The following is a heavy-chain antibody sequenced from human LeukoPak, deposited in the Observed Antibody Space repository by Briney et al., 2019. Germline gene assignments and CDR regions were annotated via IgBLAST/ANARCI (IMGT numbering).Heavy chain of an antibody. CDR3: AKDRGGGAVAGNFDY. Sequence: PGGSLRLSCAASGFTFSGYAMSWVRQAPGKGLEWVSAISGSGGSTYYADSVKGPFTISRDNSKNTLYLQMNSLRAEDTAVYYCAKDRGGGAVAGNFDYWGQGTLVTVSS. V-gene: IGHV3-23*01. CDR2: ISGSGGST. J-gene: IGHJ4*02. D-gene: IGHD6-19*01. CDR1: GFTFSGYA.